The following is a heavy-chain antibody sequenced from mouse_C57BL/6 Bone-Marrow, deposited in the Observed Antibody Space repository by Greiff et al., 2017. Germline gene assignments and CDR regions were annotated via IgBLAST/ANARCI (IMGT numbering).Heavy chain of an antibody. D-gene: IGHD1-1*01. CDR3: AFITTVVEQYFDV. CDR1: GYAFSSSW. J-gene: IGHJ1*03. CDR2: IYPGDGDT. Sequence: VQLQQSGPELVKPGASVKISCKASGYAFSSSWMNWVKQRPGKGLEWIGRIYPGDGDTNYNGKFKGKATLTADKSSSTAYMQLSSLTSEDSAVYFCAFITTVVEQYFDVWGTGTTVTVSS. V-gene: IGHV1-82*01.